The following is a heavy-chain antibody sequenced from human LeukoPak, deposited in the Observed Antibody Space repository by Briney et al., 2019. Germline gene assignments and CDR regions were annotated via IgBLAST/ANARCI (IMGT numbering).Heavy chain of an antibody. J-gene: IGHJ4*02. Sequence: PGRSLRLSCAASGFTFDDYAMHWVRQAPGKGLEWVSGISWNSGSIGYADSVKGRFTISRDNAKNSLYLQMNSLRAEDMALYYCAKDNEAVAGSPPSYFDYWGQGTLVTVSS. CDR3: AKDNEAVAGSPPSYFDY. V-gene: IGHV3-9*03. CDR1: GFTFDDYA. D-gene: IGHD6-19*01. CDR2: ISWNSGSI.